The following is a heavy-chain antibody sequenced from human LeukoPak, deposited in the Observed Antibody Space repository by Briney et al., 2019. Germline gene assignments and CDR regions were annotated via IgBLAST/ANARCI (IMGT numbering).Heavy chain of an antibody. J-gene: IGHJ3*02. CDR3: ARQDRYCTNGVCYLAAFDI. CDR2: IYPGDSDT. D-gene: IGHD2-8*01. CDR1: GYSFTSYW. Sequence: PGESLKISCKGSGYSFTSYWIGWVRQMPGKGLEWMGIIYPGDSDTRYSPSFQGQVTISADKSISTAYLQWSSLKASDTAMYYCARQDRYCTNGVCYLAAFDIWGQGTMVTVSS. V-gene: IGHV5-51*01.